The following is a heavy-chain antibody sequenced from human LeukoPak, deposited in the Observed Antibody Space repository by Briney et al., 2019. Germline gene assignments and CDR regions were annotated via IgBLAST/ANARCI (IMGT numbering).Heavy chain of an antibody. CDR1: GGSFSGYY. CDR3: ARVGTTVTTSRWYNWFDP. Sequence: PSETLSLTCAVYGGSFSGYYWSWIRQPPGKGLGWIGEINHSGSTNYNPSLKSRVTISVDTSKNQFSLKLSSVTAADTAVYYCARVGTTVTTSRWYNWFDPWGQGTLVTVSS. CDR2: INHSGST. J-gene: IGHJ5*02. V-gene: IGHV4-34*01. D-gene: IGHD4-17*01.